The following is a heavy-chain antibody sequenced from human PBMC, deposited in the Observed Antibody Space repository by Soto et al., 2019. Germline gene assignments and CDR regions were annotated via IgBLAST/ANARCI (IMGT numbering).Heavy chain of an antibody. CDR3: ATLYGDPIYYFDY. Sequence: QVQLQESGPGLVKPSGTLSLTCAVSGGSISSSNWWRWVRQPPGKGLEWIGQIYHSGSSNYNPSLKSRVTISVDKSKNQFSLKLSSVTAADTTVYYCATLYGDPIYYFDYWGQGTLVTVSS. D-gene: IGHD4-17*01. CDR2: IYHSGSS. CDR1: GGSISSSNW. V-gene: IGHV4-4*02. J-gene: IGHJ4*02.